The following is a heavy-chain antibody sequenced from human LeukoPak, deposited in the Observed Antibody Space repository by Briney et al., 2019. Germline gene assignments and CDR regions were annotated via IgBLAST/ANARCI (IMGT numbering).Heavy chain of an antibody. CDR3: AKYQGATGAIGY. CDR2: ISGSGGST. V-gene: IGHV3-23*01. J-gene: IGHJ4*02. Sequence: GGSLRLSCAASGFTFSSYAMSWVRQAPGKGLEWVSAISGSGGSTYYADSVKGRFTISRDNPKNTLYLQMNSLRAEDTAVYYCAKYQGATGAIGYWGQGTLVTVSS. D-gene: IGHD5-24*01. CDR1: GFTFSSYA.